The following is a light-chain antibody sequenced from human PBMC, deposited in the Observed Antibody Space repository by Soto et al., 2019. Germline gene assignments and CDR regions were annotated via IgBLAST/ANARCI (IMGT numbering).Light chain of an antibody. J-gene: IGKJ3*01. CDR1: RTVDGNY. V-gene: IGKV3-20*01. CDR2: SAS. CDR3: QQYSASPRT. Sequence: EVVLTQSPGTLSLSPGERATLSCRASRTVDGNYLARYHQKPGQAPRLLIHSASTRAPGIPDRFSASGAGTDFTLTISRLEPEDSAVYYCQQYSASPRTFGPGTKVDIK.